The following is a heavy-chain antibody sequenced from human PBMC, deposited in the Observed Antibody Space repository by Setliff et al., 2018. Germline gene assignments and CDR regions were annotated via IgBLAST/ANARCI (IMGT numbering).Heavy chain of an antibody. CDR1: GGTFSSYA. CDR2: IIPILGIA. CDR3: ARNGDSSGYSYDAFDI. Sequence: SVKVSCKASGGTFSSYAISWVRQAPGQGLEWMGGIIPILGIANYAQKFQGRVTITADKSTSTAYMELSSLRSEDTAVYYCARNGDSSGYSYDAFDIWGQGTRVTVSS. J-gene: IGHJ3*02. D-gene: IGHD3-22*01. V-gene: IGHV1-69*10.